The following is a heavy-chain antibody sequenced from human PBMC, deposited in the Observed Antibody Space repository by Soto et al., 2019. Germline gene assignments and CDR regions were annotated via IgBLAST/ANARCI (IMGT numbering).Heavy chain of an antibody. V-gene: IGHV3-23*01. Sequence: EVQLLESGGGLVQPGGSLRLSCAASGFTLDRYVVSWVRQAPGKGLEWVSTISDTGSSTYYSDSVRGRFTISRDNFKNTLYLQMNSLRAEDTAVYYCAKTAKGSGDFWSGYYMAFDNWGQGTLVTVSS. CDR2: ISDTGSST. J-gene: IGHJ4*02. CDR1: GFTLDRYV. D-gene: IGHD3-3*01. CDR3: AKTAKGSGDFWSGYYMAFDN.